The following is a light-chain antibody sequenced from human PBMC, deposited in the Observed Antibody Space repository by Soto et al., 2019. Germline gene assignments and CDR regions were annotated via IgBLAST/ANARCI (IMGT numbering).Light chain of an antibody. V-gene: IGKV3-20*01. Sequence: EIVLTQSPGTVSLSPGERATLSCRASQSVRSSYLAWYQQKSGQAPRLLIYGASSRATGIPDRFSGSGAGREFIAAMSRLGREDFVVYYCQQYGSGYTCGQETKLEIK. CDR1: QSVRSSY. J-gene: IGKJ2*01. CDR3: QQYGSGYT. CDR2: GAS.